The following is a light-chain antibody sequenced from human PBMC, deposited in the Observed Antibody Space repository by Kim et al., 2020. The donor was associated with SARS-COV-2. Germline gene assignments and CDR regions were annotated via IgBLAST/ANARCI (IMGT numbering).Light chain of an antibody. V-gene: IGLV2-14*03. J-gene: IGLJ3*02. CDR3: SSYTSSSTRV. CDR1: SSDVGGYNY. Sequence: LTQPASVSGSPGQSITISCTGTSSDVGGYNYVSWYQQHPGKAPKLMIYDVSNRPSGVSNRFSGSKSGNTVSLTISGLQAEDEADYYCSSYTSSSTRVFGGGTQLTVL. CDR2: DVS.